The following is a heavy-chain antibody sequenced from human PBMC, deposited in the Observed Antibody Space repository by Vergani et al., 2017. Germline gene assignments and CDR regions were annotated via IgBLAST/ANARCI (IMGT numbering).Heavy chain of an antibody. Sequence: QVQLVQSGAEVKKPGSSVKDSCKASGGNLSRYANSRVRQAPGQGLEWMGGIIPIFGTANYAQKFQGRVTITADESTSTGYMALSSLRSEDTAVYYCAGVDFGWSIPPPWGQGTLVTVSS. V-gene: IGHV1-69*12. J-gene: IGHJ5*02. CDR3: AGVDFGWSIPPP. CDR2: IIPIFGTA. D-gene: IGHD3-9*01. CDR1: GGNLSRYA.